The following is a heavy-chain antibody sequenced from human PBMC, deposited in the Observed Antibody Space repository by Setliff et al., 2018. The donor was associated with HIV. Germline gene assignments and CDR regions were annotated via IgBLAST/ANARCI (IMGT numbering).Heavy chain of an antibody. D-gene: IGHD3-3*01. CDR3: ARHISPDRDNCWSGYRGYLDY. V-gene: IGHV4-59*08. Sequence: SETLSLTCTVSGGSISSYYWSWIRQPPGKGLEWIGYIYYSWSTNYSPSLTSRVTISLDTSKKQFSLKLSSVTAADTAVYWCARHISPDRDNCWSGYRGYLDYWGQGTLVTVSS. J-gene: IGHJ4*02. CDR2: IYYSWST. CDR1: GGSISSYY.